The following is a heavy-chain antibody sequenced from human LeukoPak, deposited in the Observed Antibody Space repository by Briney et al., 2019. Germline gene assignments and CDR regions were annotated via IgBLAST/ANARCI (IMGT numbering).Heavy chain of an antibody. CDR3: AKDPDY. CDR2: ISYDGSNK. V-gene: IGHV3-30*18. Sequence: TGGSLRLSCAASGFTFSSYGMPWVRQAPGKGLEWVAVISYDGSNKYYADSVKGRFTISRDNSTNTLYLQMNSLRAEDTAVYYCAKDPDYWGQGTLVTVSS. J-gene: IGHJ4*02. CDR1: GFTFSSYG.